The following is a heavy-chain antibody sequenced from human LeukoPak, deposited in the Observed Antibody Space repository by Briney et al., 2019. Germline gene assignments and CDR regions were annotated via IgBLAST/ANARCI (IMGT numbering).Heavy chain of an antibody. CDR2: IYPGDSDT. D-gene: IGHD3-10*01. V-gene: IGHV5-51*01. CDR3: ARPARDGSGSYYNGEGFFDY. Sequence: WIRQPPGKGLEWMGIIYPGDSDTRYSPSFQGQVTISADKSISTAYLQWSSLKASDTAMYYCARPARDGSGSYYNGEGFFDYWGQGTLVTVSS. J-gene: IGHJ4*02.